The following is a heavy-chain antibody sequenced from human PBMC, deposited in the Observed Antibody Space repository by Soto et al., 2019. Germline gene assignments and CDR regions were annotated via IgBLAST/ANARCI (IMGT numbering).Heavy chain of an antibody. CDR3: AKYGLETIRAGVAFDV. CDR1: GFTFSNFG. J-gene: IGHJ3*01. CDR2: ISGDGSVK. V-gene: IGHV3-30*18. D-gene: IGHD1-1*01. Sequence: SLRLSCVASGFTFSNFGMHWVRQAPGKGLEWLAGISGDGSVKFYAGSVKGRFTVSRDNSRNSVSLQMNSLRAEDTAIYYCAKYGLETIRAGVAFDVWGEGTMVTVSS.